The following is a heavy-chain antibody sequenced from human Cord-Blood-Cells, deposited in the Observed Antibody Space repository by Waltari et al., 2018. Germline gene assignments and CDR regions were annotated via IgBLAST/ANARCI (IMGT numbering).Heavy chain of an antibody. D-gene: IGHD6-13*01. J-gene: IGHJ2*01. CDR3: ARSGPGIAAAGNWYFDL. V-gene: IGHV4-34*01. Sequence: VQLQQWGAGLLKPSATLSLTCAVYGGFFSVYYWSWIRKHQGKGLEWIGEINHSGSTNYNPYLKSRVTISVDTSKNQFALKLSSVTAADTAVYYCARSGPGIAAAGNWYFDLWGRGTLVTVSS. CDR1: GGFFSVYY. CDR2: INHSGST.